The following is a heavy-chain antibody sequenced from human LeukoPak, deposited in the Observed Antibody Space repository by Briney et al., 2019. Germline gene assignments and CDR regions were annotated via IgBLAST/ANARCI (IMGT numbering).Heavy chain of an antibody. J-gene: IGHJ4*02. D-gene: IGHD4-17*01. CDR1: GSTFSSYA. V-gene: IGHV1-69*06. CDR2: IIPIFGTA. CDR3: AINDYGDPPDY. Sequence: GASVKASCKASGSTFSSYAISWVRQAPGQGLEWMGRIIPIFGTANYAQKFQGRVTITADKSTSTAYMELSSLRSEDTAVYYCAINDYGDPPDYWGQGTLVTVSS.